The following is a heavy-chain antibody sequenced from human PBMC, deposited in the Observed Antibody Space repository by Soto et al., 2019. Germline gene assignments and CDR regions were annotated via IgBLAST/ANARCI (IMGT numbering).Heavy chain of an antibody. J-gene: IGHJ3*02. V-gene: IGHV3-66*01. CDR3: ASPSVHQALGAFHI. CDR1: GFTVSSNY. Sequence: PGGSLRLSCAASGFTVSSNYMSWVRQAPGKGLEWVSVIYSGGSAYYTDSVKGRFTISRDNSKNTLYLQMNSLRAEDTAVYYCASPSVHQALGAFHIRDQATMGTVSS. D-gene: IGHD3-10*01. CDR2: IYSGGSA.